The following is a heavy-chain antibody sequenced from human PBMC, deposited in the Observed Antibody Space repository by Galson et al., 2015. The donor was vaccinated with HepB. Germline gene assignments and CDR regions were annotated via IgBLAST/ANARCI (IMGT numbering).Heavy chain of an antibody. J-gene: IGHJ6*02. Sequence: SLRLSCAASGFTFSSYSMNWVRQAPGKGLEWVAVISYGGSNKYYADFVKGRFTISRDNSKNTLYLQMNSLRAEDTAVYYCAKDRTTTVTTLSYYYYYGMDVWGQGTTVTVSS. CDR1: GFTFSSYS. D-gene: IGHD4-11*01. CDR3: AKDRTTTVTTLSYYYYYGMDV. V-gene: IGHV3-30*18. CDR2: ISYGGSNK.